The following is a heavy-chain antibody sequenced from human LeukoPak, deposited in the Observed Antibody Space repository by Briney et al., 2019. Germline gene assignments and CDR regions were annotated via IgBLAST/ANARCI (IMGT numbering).Heavy chain of an antibody. CDR2: ISSSGSTI. Sequence: GGSLRLSCAASGFTFSDYYMSWIRQAPGEGLEWVSYISSSGSTIYYADSVKGRFTISRDNAKNSLYLQMNSLRAEDTAVYYCASHYDILTGSPTDWGQGTLVTVSS. CDR1: GFTFSDYY. V-gene: IGHV3-11*01. D-gene: IGHD3-9*01. CDR3: ASHYDILTGSPTD. J-gene: IGHJ4*02.